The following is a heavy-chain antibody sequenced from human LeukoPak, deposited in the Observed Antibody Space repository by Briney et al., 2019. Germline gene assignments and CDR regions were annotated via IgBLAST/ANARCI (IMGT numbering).Heavy chain of an antibody. D-gene: IGHD6-13*01. Sequence: PGGSLRLSCAASGFTFSSYSMNWVRQPPGKGLEWVSSISSSSSYIYYADSVKGRFTISRDNSKNTLYLQMNSLRAEDTAVYYGARGEYSSSSAGGKDFDYWGQGTLVTVSS. CDR3: ARGEYSSSSAGGKDFDY. J-gene: IGHJ4*02. V-gene: IGHV3-21*01. CDR1: GFTFSSYS. CDR2: ISSSSSYI.